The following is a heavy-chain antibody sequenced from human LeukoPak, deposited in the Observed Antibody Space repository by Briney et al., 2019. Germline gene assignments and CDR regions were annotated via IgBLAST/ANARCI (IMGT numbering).Heavy chain of an antibody. D-gene: IGHD4-17*01. Sequence: PGGSLRLSRAASGFTFSSYSMNWVRQAPGKGLEWVSWISTSSGTVYYADSVKGRFTISRDNANLLYLQMNSLRAEDTAVYYCARCYYGDFCNWFDPWGQGTLVTVSS. CDR1: GFTFSSYS. CDR3: ARCYYGDFCNWFDP. CDR2: ISTSSGTV. V-gene: IGHV3-48*04. J-gene: IGHJ5*02.